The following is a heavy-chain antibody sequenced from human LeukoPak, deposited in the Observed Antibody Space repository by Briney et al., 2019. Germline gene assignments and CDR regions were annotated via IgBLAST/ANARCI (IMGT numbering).Heavy chain of an antibody. V-gene: IGHV4-4*02. D-gene: IGHD5-18*01. CDR3: ARGPRYSYGFFDY. CDR2: IYHSGST. J-gene: IGHJ4*02. CDR1: GGSISSSNW. Sequence: SETLSLTCAVSGGSISSSNWWSWVRQPPGKGLEWIGEIYHSGSTNYNPSLKSRVTISVDTSKNQFSLKLSSVTAADTAVYYCARGPRYSYGFFDYWGQGTLVTVSS.